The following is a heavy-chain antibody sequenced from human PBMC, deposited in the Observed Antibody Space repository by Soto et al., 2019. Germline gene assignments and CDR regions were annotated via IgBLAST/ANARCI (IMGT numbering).Heavy chain of an antibody. CDR2: VYPSGST. D-gene: IGHD4-17*01. CDR1: GGSISRSTYF. J-gene: IGHJ4*02. Sequence: QLQLQESGPGLVKPSETLSLTCTVSGGSISRSTYFWGWIRQPPERGLELIGSVYPSGSTNYNPSLKSRVTIAVDTSTTRCSRKPTSATAADTAVYYCARRAYGGQMDYWGQGTMVTASS. CDR3: ARRAYGGQMDY. V-gene: IGHV4-39*01.